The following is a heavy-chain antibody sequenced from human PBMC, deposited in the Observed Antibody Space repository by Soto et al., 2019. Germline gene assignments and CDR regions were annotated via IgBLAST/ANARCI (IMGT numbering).Heavy chain of an antibody. J-gene: IGHJ4*02. CDR1: GFTVISNY. V-gene: IGHV3-66*01. CDR2: IYSGGST. CDR3: ARVDGSFKGELWADY. D-gene: IGHD1-26*01. Sequence: EVQLVESGGGLVPPGGSLRLSCAASGFTVISNYMSWVRQAPGKGLESVSVIYSGGSTYYADSVKGRFTISRDNTKNTLYLQMNSLIAEDTAVYYCARVDGSFKGELWADYWGQGTLVTGSS.